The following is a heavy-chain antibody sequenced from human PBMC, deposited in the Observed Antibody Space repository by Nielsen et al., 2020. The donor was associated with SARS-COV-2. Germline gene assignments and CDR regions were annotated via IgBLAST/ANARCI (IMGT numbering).Heavy chain of an antibody. CDR1: GLTFSSYA. Sequence: GESLKISCAASGLTFSSYAMSWVRQVPGKGLEWVSSISGSGGTTDFADSVKGRFTISRDNSRNKLYLQMNSLRAEDTAVYYCAKDRAGATYARFDFWGQGTLVTVSS. J-gene: IGHJ4*02. D-gene: IGHD4/OR15-4a*01. CDR3: AKDRAGATYARFDF. V-gene: IGHV3-23*01. CDR2: ISGSGGTT.